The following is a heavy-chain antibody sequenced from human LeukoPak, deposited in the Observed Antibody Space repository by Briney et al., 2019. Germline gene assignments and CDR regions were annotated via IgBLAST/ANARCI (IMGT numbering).Heavy chain of an antibody. D-gene: IGHD3-10*01. V-gene: IGHV4-39*07. Sequence: SETLSLTCTVSGGSISSSSYYWDWIRQPPGKGLEWIGSIYYSGSTYYNPSLKSRVTISVDTSKNQFSLKLSSVTAADTAVYYCARDQYYYGSGSYFNSVGGAFDIWGQGTMVTVSS. CDR1: GGSISSSSYY. CDR3: ARDQYYYGSGSYFNSVGGAFDI. J-gene: IGHJ3*02. CDR2: IYYSGST.